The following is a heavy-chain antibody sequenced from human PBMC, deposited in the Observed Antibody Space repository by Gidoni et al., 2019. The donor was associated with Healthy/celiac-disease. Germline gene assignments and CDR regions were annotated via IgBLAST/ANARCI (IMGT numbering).Heavy chain of an antibody. CDR1: GFTFSSYA. CDR2: ISGSGGST. V-gene: IGHV3-23*01. J-gene: IGHJ6*02. Sequence: EVQLLESEGGLVQPGGSLSLSCAASGFTFSSYAMSWVRQAPGKGLEWVSAISGSGGSTYYADSVKGRFTISRDNSKNTLYLQMNSLRAEDTAVYYCAKDGGLNYYYGMDVWGQGTTVTVSS. CDR3: AKDGGLNYYYGMDV. D-gene: IGHD3-16*01.